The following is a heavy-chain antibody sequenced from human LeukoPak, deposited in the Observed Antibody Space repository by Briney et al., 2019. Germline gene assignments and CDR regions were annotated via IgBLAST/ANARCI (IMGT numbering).Heavy chain of an antibody. Sequence: PGGSLSLSCAASGFTFSSYGLDWVRQAPGKGLEWVAVVRYDAIDKEYADSVKGRFTISRDNSKNTLYLQMNSLRTDDTAVYYCATDFYRTSQPYYWGQGTLVTVSS. J-gene: IGHJ4*02. CDR3: ATDFYRTSQPYY. CDR2: VRYDAIDK. V-gene: IGHV3-30*02. CDR1: GFTFSSYG. D-gene: IGHD1/OR15-1a*01.